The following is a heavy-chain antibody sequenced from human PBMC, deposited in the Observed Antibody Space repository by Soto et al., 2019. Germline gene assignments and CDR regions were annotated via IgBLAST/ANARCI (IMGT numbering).Heavy chain of an antibody. D-gene: IGHD4-17*01. CDR3: ARDYVRDGDSSYWYFDL. Sequence: QVQLQESGPGLVKPSQTLSLTCTVSGGSISSGGYYWSWIRQHPGKGLEWIGYVDYSGRAYYNPSCKCRVTISVDTSKNQFSLKLSAVTAADTAVYYCARDYVRDGDSSYWYFDLWGRGTLVTVSS. CDR2: VDYSGRA. J-gene: IGHJ2*01. CDR1: GGSISSGGYY. V-gene: IGHV4-31*03.